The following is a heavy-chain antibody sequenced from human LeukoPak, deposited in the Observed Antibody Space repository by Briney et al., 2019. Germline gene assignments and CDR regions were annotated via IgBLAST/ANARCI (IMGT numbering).Heavy chain of an antibody. CDR2: INHRGST. Sequence: SETLSLTCAVYGGSFSGYYWSWIRQPPGKGLEWIGEINHRGSTNYNPSLKSRVTMSVDTSKNQFSLKLSSVTAADTAVYYCARDKYSYGLFDYWGQGTLVTVSS. D-gene: IGHD5-18*01. CDR3: ARDKYSYGLFDY. CDR1: GGSFSGYY. V-gene: IGHV4-34*01. J-gene: IGHJ4*02.